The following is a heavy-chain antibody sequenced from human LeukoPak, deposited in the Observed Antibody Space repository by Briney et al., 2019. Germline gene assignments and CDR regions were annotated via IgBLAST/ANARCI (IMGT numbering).Heavy chain of an antibody. CDR2: IGGSGGST. CDR3: ARGVPAAILSYYYYYMDV. D-gene: IGHD2-2*01. V-gene: IGHV3-23*01. CDR1: GFTFSNYG. J-gene: IGHJ6*03. Sequence: PGGSLRLSCAASGFTFSNYGMDWVRQAPGKGLEWVSGIGGSGGSTYYADSVKGRFTISRDNSKNTLYLQMNSLRAEDTAVYYCARGVPAAILSYYYYYMDVWGKGATVTVSS.